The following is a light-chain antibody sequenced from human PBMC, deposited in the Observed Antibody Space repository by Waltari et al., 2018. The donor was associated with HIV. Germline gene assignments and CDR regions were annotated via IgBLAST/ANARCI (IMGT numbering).Light chain of an antibody. V-gene: IGLV1-47*01. CDR3: AAWDDSLSATV. J-gene: IGLJ2*01. CDR1: SSNIGSNY. Sequence: QSVLTQPPSASGTPGQRVTISCSGSSSNIGSNYVYWYQQLPGTAPKLLIYMSDQRPSGVPDRFSESKSGTSASLAIRGLRSEDEAEYYCAAWDDSLSATVFGGGTKLTVL. CDR2: MSD.